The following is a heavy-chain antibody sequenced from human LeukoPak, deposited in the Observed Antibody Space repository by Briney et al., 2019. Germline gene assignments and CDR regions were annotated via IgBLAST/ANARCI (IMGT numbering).Heavy chain of an antibody. CDR1: GFTFSSYS. V-gene: IGHV3-21*01. Sequence: GGSLRLSCAASGFTFSSYSMNSVRQAPGKGLEWVSSISSSSSYIYYADSVKGRFTISRDNAKNSLYLQMNSLRAEDTAVYYCARDRDGYNSQAGWFDPWGQGTLVTVSS. J-gene: IGHJ5*02. D-gene: IGHD5-24*01. CDR2: ISSSSSYI. CDR3: ARDRDGYNSQAGWFDP.